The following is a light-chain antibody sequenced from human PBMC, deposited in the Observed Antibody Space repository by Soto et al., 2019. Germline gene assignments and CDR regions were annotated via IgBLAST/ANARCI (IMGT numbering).Light chain of an antibody. CDR3: QQYTNWPRT. J-gene: IGKJ1*01. V-gene: IGKV3-15*01. Sequence: EIMMTQSPSTLSVSPGERATLSCRASQSVSSNLAWYQQKPGQAPRLLIYGASTRATGIPARFSGSGSGTEFTLTISSLQSEDFAVYYCQQYTNWPRTFGQRTKVDIK. CDR2: GAS. CDR1: QSVSSN.